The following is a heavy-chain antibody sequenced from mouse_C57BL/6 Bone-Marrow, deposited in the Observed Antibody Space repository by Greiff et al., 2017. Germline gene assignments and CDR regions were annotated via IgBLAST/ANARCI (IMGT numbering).Heavy chain of an antibody. Sequence: VQRVESGAELARPGASVKLSCKASGYTFTSYGISWVKQRTGQGLEWIGEIYPRSGNTYYNEKFKGKATLTADKSSSTAYMELRSLTSEDSAVYFCARPITTVVATPFAYWGQGTLVTVSA. J-gene: IGHJ3*01. D-gene: IGHD1-1*01. CDR2: IYPRSGNT. CDR1: GYTFTSYG. CDR3: ARPITTVVATPFAY. V-gene: IGHV1-81*01.